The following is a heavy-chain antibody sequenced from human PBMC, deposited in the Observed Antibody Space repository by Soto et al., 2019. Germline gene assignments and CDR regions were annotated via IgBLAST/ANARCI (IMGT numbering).Heavy chain of an antibody. D-gene: IGHD6-6*01. J-gene: IGHJ6*02. CDR3: ARAYSSSSVDYYYGMDV. Sequence: GGSLRLSCAASGFTFRSYGMHWVRQAPGKGLEWVAVIWYDGSNKYYADSVKGRFTIPRDNSKNTLYLQMNSLRAEDTAVYYCARAYSSSSVDYYYGMDVWGQGTTVTVSS. CDR1: GFTFRSYG. V-gene: IGHV3-33*08. CDR2: IWYDGSNK.